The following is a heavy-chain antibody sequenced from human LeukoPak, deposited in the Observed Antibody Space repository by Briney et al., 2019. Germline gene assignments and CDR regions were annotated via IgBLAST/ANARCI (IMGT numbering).Heavy chain of an antibody. Sequence: PSETLSLTCTVSGGSISSSSYFWGWIRQPPGKGLEWIGSIDSSGKTYYNPALKSRVTISVDTSKNHFSLRLISVTAADTAVYYCARIDSRAGGDYWGQGTLVTVSS. V-gene: IGHV4-39*07. CDR2: IDSSGKT. CDR3: ARIDSRAGGDY. CDR1: GGSISSSSYF. D-gene: IGHD4-11*01. J-gene: IGHJ4*02.